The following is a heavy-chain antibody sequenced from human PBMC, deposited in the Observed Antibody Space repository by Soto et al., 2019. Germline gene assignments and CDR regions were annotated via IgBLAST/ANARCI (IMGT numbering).Heavy chain of an antibody. V-gene: IGHV4-39*02. CDR3: ARDPDELDY. CDR2: IYYSGST. Sequence: SETLSLTCTVSGGSISSSSYYWGWIRQPPGKGLEWIGSIYYSGSTYYNPSLKSRVTISVDTSKNQFSLKLSSVTAADTAVYYCARDPDELDYWGQGTLVTVSS. J-gene: IGHJ4*02. CDR1: GGSISSSSYY.